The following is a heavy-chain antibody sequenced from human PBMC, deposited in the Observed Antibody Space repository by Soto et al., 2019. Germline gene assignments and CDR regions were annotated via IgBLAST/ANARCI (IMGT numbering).Heavy chain of an antibody. D-gene: IGHD3-3*01. J-gene: IGHJ4*02. CDR2: ISGSGGST. CDR1: GFTFSSYA. Sequence: EVQLLESGGGLVQPGGSLRLSCAASGFTFSSYAMSWVRQAPGKGLEWVSAISGSGGSTYYADSVKGRFTISRDNSKNTLYLQMNSLRAEDTAVYYCAKSPSFDFWSGYWPLDYWGQGTLVTVSS. V-gene: IGHV3-23*01. CDR3: AKSPSFDFWSGYWPLDY.